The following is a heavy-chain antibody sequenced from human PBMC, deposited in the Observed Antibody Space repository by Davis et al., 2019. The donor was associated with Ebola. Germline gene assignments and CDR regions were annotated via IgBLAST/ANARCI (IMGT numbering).Heavy chain of an antibody. V-gene: IGHV4-39*02. J-gene: IGHJ3*02. CDR3: ARDDYYGSGTYAFDI. D-gene: IGHD3-10*01. CDR2: IYYSGST. CDR1: GGSISSSSYY. Sequence: PSETLSLTCTVSGGSISSSSYYWGWIRQPPGKGLEWIGSIYYSGSTYYNPSLKSRVTISVDTSKNQFSLKLSSVTAADTAVYYCARDDYYGSGTYAFDIWGQGTMVTVSS.